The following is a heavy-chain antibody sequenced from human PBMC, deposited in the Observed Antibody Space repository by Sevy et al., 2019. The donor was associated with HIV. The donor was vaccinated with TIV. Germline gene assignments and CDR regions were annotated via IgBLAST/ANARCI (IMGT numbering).Heavy chain of an antibody. J-gene: IGHJ4*02. CDR2: ISGSGGST. V-gene: IGHV3-23*01. Sequence: GGSLRLSCAASGFTFSTYALSWVRQAPGKGLDWVSAISGSGGSTYYADSVKGRFSISRDNSKNTLYLQMNSLRAEDTALYYCAKDPTYDSGCYHDYWGQGTLVTVSS. CDR1: GFTFSTYA. D-gene: IGHD3-22*01. CDR3: AKDPTYDSGCYHDY.